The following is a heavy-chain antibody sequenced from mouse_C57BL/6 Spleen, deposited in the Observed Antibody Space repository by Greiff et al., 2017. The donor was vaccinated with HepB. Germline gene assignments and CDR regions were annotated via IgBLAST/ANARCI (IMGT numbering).Heavy chain of an antibody. J-gene: IGHJ1*03. CDR2: INPNNGGT. CDR1: GYTFTDYN. Sequence: VQLQQSGPELVKPGASVKMSCKASGYTFTDYNMPWVKQSHGKSLEWIGYINPNNGGTSYNQKFKGKAQLTVNKSSSTAYLELRSLTSEDSAVYYCAREGYYGSRGNWYFDVWGTGTTVTVSS. CDR3: AREGYYGSRGNWYFDV. D-gene: IGHD1-1*01. V-gene: IGHV1-22*01.